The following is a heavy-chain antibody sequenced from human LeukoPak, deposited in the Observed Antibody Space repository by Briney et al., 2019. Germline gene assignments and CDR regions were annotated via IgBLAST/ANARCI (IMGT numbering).Heavy chain of an antibody. V-gene: IGHV1-2*02. CDR2: INPNSGDT. J-gene: IGHJ4*02. CDR3: ARGLTGDLDY. Sequence: ASVKVFCKTSGYTFTGYYMHWVRQAPGQGLEWMGWINPNSGDTEYAQNFQGRVTVTRDTSTSTGYMELSRLKSDDTAVYYCARGLTGDLDYWGQGTLVTVSS. D-gene: IGHD2-8*02. CDR1: GYTFTGYY.